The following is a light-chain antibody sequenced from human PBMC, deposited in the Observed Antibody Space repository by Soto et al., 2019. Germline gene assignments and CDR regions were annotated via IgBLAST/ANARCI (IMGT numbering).Light chain of an antibody. CDR3: QQYNKWPRT. V-gene: IGKV3D-15*01. CDR2: GAS. J-gene: IGKJ1*01. Sequence: EIVMTQSPATLSVSPGEGATLSCRASQSVNIHLAWYQQKPGQAPRLLIYGASARATGIPAKFSGSGSGTDFTLTISSLQSEDFAVYYCQQYNKWPRTFGQGTKVDIK. CDR1: QSVNIH.